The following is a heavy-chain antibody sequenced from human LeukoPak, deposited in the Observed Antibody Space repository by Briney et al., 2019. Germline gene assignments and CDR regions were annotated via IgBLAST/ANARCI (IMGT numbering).Heavy chain of an antibody. Sequence: GGSLRLSCAASGFTFSIYSMNWVRQAPGKGLEWLSSITSSSNYIYYADSVKGRFTISRDNSKNTLYLQMNSLRAEDTAVYYCARGAYYYDSSGPEYFHHWGQGTLVTVSS. CDR1: GFTFSIYS. V-gene: IGHV3-21*01. D-gene: IGHD3-22*01. CDR3: ARGAYYYDSSGPEYFHH. J-gene: IGHJ1*01. CDR2: ITSSSNYI.